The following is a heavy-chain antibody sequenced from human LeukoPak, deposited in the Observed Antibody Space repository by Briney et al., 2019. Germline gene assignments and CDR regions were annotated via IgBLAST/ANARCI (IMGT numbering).Heavy chain of an antibody. CDR1: GFTFSRYS. D-gene: IGHD6-6*01. CDR2: VNSDGSGT. CDR3: ARDGYSSSFYFDY. Sequence: PGGSLRLSCAASGFTFSRYSMHWVRQAPGKGLVWVSHVNSDGSGTDYADSVKGRFTISRDNAKNTLYLQMNSLRAEDTAVYYCARDGYSSSFYFDYWGQGTLVTVSS. J-gene: IGHJ4*02. V-gene: IGHV3-74*01.